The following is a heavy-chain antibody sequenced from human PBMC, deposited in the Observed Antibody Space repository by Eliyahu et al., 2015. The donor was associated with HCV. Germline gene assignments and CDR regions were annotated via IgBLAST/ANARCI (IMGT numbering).Heavy chain of an antibody. V-gene: IGHV4-34*01. J-gene: IGHJ6*02. D-gene: IGHD4-11*01. CDR2: INHSGST. Sequence: QVQLQQWGAGLLKPSETLSLTCAVYGGSFSGYYWSWIRQPPGKGLEWIGEINHSGSTNYNPSLKSRVTISVDTSKNQFSLKLGSVTAADTAVYYCARVTYSAYYYYYGMDVWGQGTTVTVSS. CDR3: ARVTYSAYYYYYGMDV. CDR1: GGSFSGYY.